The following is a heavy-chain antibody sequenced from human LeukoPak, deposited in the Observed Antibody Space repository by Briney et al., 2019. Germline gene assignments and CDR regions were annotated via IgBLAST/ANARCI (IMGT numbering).Heavy chain of an antibody. Sequence: GGSLRLLCSASGFTFNRQAMRWLRQAPPKGLAGVSAIGGSGSSTYYPASVKGRFTVSRDNSQNTLYLQMNSLRAEDTAVYYCAKDKGFSYGFDYWGQGTQVTVSS. CDR2: IGGSGSST. D-gene: IGHD5-18*01. V-gene: IGHV3-23*01. CDR3: AKDKGFSYGFDY. CDR1: GFTFNRQA. J-gene: IGHJ4*02.